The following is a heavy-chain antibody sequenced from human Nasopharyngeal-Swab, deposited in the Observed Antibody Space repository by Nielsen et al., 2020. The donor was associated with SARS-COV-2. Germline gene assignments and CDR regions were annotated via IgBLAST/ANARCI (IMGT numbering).Heavy chain of an antibody. D-gene: IGHD6-19*01. V-gene: IGHV1-46*01. CDR3: ARGVNCQWLTRCYYFDY. CDR2: VNPSGGRT. J-gene: IGHJ4*02. CDR1: GYTFTSYY. Sequence: ASVKVSCKASGYTFTSYYMHWVRQAPGQGLEWMGIVNPSGGRTSYAQKFQGRVTMTRNTSISTAYMELSSLRSEDTAVYYCARGVNCQWLTRCYYFDYWGQGTLVTVSS.